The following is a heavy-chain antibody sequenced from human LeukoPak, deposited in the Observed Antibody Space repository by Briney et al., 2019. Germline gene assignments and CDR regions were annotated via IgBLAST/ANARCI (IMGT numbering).Heavy chain of an antibody. CDR2: IHSGGST. CDR3: ARDRNTNWFDP. Sequence: SETLSLTCTVSGGFISSYFWNWIRQPAGKGLEWIGRIHSGGSTNYNPSLKSQVSMSVDTSKNQISLKMTSLTAADTAVYYCARDRNTNWFDPWGQGTLVTVSS. V-gene: IGHV4-4*07. CDR1: GGFISSYF. J-gene: IGHJ5*02.